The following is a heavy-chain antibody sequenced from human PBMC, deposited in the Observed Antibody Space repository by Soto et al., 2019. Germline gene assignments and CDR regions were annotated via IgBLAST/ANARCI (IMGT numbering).Heavy chain of an antibody. D-gene: IGHD3-22*01. J-gene: IGHJ4*02. CDR1: GYTFISYD. Sequence: GASVKVSCKASGYTFISYDINWVRQATGQGLEWMGWMNPNSGNTGYAQKFQGRVTMTRNTSISTAYMELSSLRSEDTAVYYCARVGYYYDSSGYYLSFDYWGQGTLVTVSS. CDR3: ARVGYYYDSSGYYLSFDY. V-gene: IGHV1-8*01. CDR2: MNPNSGNT.